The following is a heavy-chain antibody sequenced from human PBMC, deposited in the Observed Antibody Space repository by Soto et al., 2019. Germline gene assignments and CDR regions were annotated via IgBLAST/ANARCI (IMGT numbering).Heavy chain of an antibody. CDR1: GGTFSSYA. CDR2: IIPIFGTA. D-gene: IGHD2-21*02. CDR3: ASRVGGCGGDCYKAFDI. Sequence: SVKVSCKASGGTFSSYAISWVRQAPGQGLEWMGGIIPIFGTANYAQKFQGRVTITADESTSTAYMELSSLRSEDTAMYYCASRVGGCGGDCYKAFDIWGQGTMVTVSS. V-gene: IGHV1-69*13. J-gene: IGHJ3*02.